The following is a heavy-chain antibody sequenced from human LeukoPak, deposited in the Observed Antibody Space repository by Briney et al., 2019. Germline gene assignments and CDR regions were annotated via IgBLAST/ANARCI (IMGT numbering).Heavy chain of an antibody. J-gene: IGHJ6*03. V-gene: IGHV5-51*01. CDR3: ARQRHCSSTSCHLRYYYYMDV. CDR2: IYPGDSDT. Sequence: GESLKISCKGSGYSFTSCWIGWVRQMPGKGLEWMGIIYPGDSDTRYSPSFQGQVTISADKSISTAYLQWSSLKASDTAMYYCARQRHCSSTSCHLRYYYYMDVWGKGTTVTVSS. D-gene: IGHD2-2*01. CDR1: GYSFTSCW.